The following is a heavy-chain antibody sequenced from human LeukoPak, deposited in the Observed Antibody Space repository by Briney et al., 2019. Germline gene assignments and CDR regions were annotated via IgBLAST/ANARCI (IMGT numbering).Heavy chain of an antibody. D-gene: IGHD6-19*01. V-gene: IGHV3-74*01. CDR1: VFTFSTYW. CDR2: INSDGSSP. J-gene: IGHJ6*02. CDR3: ARWGSSGWYPMDV. Sequence: GSLRLSCAASVFTFSTYWMHWVRQAPGKGLVWVSCINSDGSSPSYADSVKGRFTISRDNAKNTVYLQMNSLRAEDTAVYYCARWGSSGWYPMDVWGQGTTVTVSS.